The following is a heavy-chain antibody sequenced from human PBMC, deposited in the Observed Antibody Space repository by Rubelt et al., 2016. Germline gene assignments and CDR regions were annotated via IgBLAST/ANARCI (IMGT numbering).Heavy chain of an antibody. CDR3: ARSPLTSVITGAFDY. V-gene: IGHV2-70*15. J-gene: IGHJ4*02. CDR1: GFSLSDDGMC. Sequence: QVTLRESGPALVRPTQTLTLTCTFSGFSLSDDGMCVSWIRQPPGTALEWLARIDWDDDEYFAASLKTRLTISKDTSKNQVVLTMTNMDPVDTATYYCARSPLTSVITGAFDYWGQGILVTVAS. CDR2: IDWDDDE. D-gene: IGHD4-23*01.